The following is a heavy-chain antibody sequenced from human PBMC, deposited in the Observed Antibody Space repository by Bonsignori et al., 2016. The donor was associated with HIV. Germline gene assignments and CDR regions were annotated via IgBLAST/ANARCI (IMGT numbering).Heavy chain of an antibody. D-gene: IGHD2-8*01. J-gene: IGHJ4*02. CDR2: IYTSGTT. V-gene: IGHV4-61*02. Sequence: LRLSCTVSGGSISSGSYYWSWIRQPAGKGLEWIGRIYTSGTTKYNPSFKSRVTISVDMSKNQFSLRLRSVTAADTAVYYCAREGNGYFNYWGQGTLVTVSS. CDR3: AREGNGYFNY. CDR1: GGSISSGSYY.